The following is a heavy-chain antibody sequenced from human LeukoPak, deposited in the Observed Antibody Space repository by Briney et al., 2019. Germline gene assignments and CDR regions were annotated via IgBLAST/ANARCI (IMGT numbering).Heavy chain of an antibody. CDR3: ARGIRYSSSWGYYFDY. V-gene: IGHV1-69*01. CDR1: GGTFSSYA. J-gene: IGHJ4*02. Sequence: SVKVSCKASGGTFSSYAISWVRQAPGQGLEWMGGIIPIFGTANYAQKFQGRVTITADESTSTAYMELSSLRPEDTAVYYCARGIRYSSSWGYYFDYWGQGTLVTVSS. D-gene: IGHD6-6*01. CDR2: IIPIFGTA.